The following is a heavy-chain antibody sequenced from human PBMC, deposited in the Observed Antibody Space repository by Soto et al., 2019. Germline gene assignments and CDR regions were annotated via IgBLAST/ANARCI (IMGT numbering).Heavy chain of an antibody. CDR1: GYTFSNYA. D-gene: IGHD6-19*01. V-gene: IGHV1-3*05. J-gene: IGHJ4*02. Sequence: QVQLVQSGTEEKKPGASVKVSCKSSGYTFSNYAIHWVRQAPGQMLEWMGWISAGNGITKYSQNYQGRVTITRDTSASTAYMELSSLGSDDTAVYYCARDEGDSSGWYWVYWGQGTLVTVSS. CDR2: ISAGNGIT. CDR3: ARDEGDSSGWYWVY.